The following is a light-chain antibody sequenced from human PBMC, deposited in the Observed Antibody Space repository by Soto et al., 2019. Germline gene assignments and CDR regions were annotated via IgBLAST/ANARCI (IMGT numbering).Light chain of an antibody. J-gene: IGLJ1*01. V-gene: IGLV2-14*01. Sequence: QSALTQPPSASGSPGQSVTISCTGTSSDVGGYNYVSWYQQHPGKAPKLMIYGVSSRPSGVSSRFSGSKSGNTASLTISGLQAEDEADYYCISYTGSSTSYVFGTGTKLTVL. CDR3: ISYTGSSTSYV. CDR2: GVS. CDR1: SSDVGGYNY.